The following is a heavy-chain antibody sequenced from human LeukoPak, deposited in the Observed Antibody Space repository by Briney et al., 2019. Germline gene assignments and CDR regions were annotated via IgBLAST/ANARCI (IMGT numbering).Heavy chain of an antibody. Sequence: ASVKVSCKVSGYTLTELSMHWVRQAPGKGLEWMGGFDPEDGETIYAQKFQGRVTMTEDTSTDIAYMELSSLRSEDTAVYYCATPHCSSTSCHNWFDPWGQGTLVTVSS. V-gene: IGHV1-24*01. CDR2: FDPEDGET. J-gene: IGHJ5*02. CDR3: ATPHCSSTSCHNWFDP. D-gene: IGHD2-2*01. CDR1: GYTLTELS.